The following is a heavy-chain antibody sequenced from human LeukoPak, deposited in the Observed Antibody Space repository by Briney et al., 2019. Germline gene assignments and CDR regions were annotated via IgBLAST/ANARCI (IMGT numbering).Heavy chain of an antibody. CDR3: ARDKMTRDSYFDF. CDR1: GFTFSNYW. Sequence: GGSLRLSCAASGFTFSNYWMSWVRQAPGKGLEWVAHIQQDGSEKNYVGSVKGRFTISRDNAKNSLLLQMDGLRAEDSAVYYCARDKMTRDSYFDFWGQGALVTVSS. J-gene: IGHJ4*02. V-gene: IGHV3-7*01. CDR2: IQQDGSEK. D-gene: IGHD5-24*01.